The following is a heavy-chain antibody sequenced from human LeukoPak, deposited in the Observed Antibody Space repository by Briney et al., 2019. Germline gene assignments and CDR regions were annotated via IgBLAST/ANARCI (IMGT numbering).Heavy chain of an antibody. CDR3: AKDNLSLGGTFGSGFDY. J-gene: IGHJ4*02. CDR1: GFPFDDYA. D-gene: IGHD6-19*01. CDR2: ISWNSGSI. V-gene: IGHV3-9*01. Sequence: SLKLSCAASGFPFDDYAMHWVRQAPGKGLEGVSGISWNSGSIGYADSVKGRFTISRDNAKNSLYLQMNSLRAEDTALYYCAKDNLSLGGTFGSGFDYWGQGTLVTVSS.